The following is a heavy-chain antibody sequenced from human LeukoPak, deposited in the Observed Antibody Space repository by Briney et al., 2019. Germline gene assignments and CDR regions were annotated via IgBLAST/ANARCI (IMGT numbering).Heavy chain of an antibody. J-gene: IGHJ6*03. CDR2: IYSGGST. D-gene: IGHD6-6*01. V-gene: IGHV3-66*01. CDR1: GFTVSSNY. CDR3: ANLAARPSSYYYMDV. Sequence: GGSLRLSCAASGFTVSSNYMSWVRQAPGKGLEWVSVIYSGGSTYYADSVKGRFTISRDNSKNTLYLQMNSLRAEDTAVYYCANLAARPSSYYYMDVWGKGTTVTVSS.